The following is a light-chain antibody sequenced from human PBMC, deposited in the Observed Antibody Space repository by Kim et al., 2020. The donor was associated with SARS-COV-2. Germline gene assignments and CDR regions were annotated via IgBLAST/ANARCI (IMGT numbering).Light chain of an antibody. CDR1: QGISSY. CDR2: AAS. V-gene: IGKV1-8*01. Sequence: ASVGDRVTITCRASQGISSYLAWYQLKPGKAPTLLIYAASTLQSGVPSRFSGSGSGTDFTLTISGLQSEDFATYYCQQYYSYPLSFGEGTQVDIK. J-gene: IGKJ4*01. CDR3: QQYYSYPLS.